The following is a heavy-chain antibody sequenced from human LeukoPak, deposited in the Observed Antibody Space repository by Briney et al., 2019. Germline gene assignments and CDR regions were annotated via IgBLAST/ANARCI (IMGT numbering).Heavy chain of an antibody. J-gene: IGHJ4*02. CDR1: GFTFDDYG. CDR3: AREGGDWALYY. Sequence: GGSLRLSCAASGFTFDDYGMSWVRQAPGKGLEWVSGINWNGGSTGYADSVKGRFTISRDNAKNSLYLQMNSLRADDTAVYYCAREGGDWALYYWGQGTLVTVSS. V-gene: IGHV3-20*04. CDR2: INWNGGST. D-gene: IGHD2-21*02.